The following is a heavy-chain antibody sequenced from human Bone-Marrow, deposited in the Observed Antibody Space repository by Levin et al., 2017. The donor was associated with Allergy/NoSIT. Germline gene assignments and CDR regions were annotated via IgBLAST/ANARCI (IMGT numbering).Heavy chain of an antibody. CDR3: AKSLWFGAYFDY. D-gene: IGHD3-10*01. J-gene: IGHJ4*02. CDR2: IYHSGST. Sequence: PSETLSLTCAVSGGSISSGGYSWSWIRQPPGKGLEWIGYIYHSGSTYYNPSLKSRVTISMDRSKHHFSLTLTSVPAADTAVYFCAKSLWFGAYFDYWGQGTLVTVSS. V-gene: IGHV4-30-2*01. CDR1: GGSISSGGYS.